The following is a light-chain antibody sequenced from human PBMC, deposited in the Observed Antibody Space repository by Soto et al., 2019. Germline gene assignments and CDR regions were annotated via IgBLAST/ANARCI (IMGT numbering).Light chain of an antibody. CDR1: QSVGNT. CDR3: QQHAYGPLP. CDR2: EAS. V-gene: IGKV3-11*01. J-gene: IGKJ4*01. Sequence: DMGLTQSPATLSLSPGERATLSSRAIQSVGNTLAWYQQKPGQAPGLLIYEASTRATGIPARFSGSGSGTDFTLPLSSLEPDDFLVYYCQQHAYGPLPFGVGTKVESK.